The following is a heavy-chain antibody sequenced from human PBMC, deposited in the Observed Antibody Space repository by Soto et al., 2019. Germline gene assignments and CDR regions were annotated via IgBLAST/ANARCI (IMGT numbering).Heavy chain of an antibody. CDR1: GYSFTSYW. V-gene: IGHV5-10-1*01. CDR3: ARHLAGYCSSTSCYSEVYYYYYGMDV. CDR2: IDPSDSYT. J-gene: IGHJ6*02. Sequence: PGESLKISCKGSGYSFTSYWISWVRQMPGKGLEWMGRIDPSDSYTNYSPSFQGHVTISADESISTAYLQWSSLKASDTAMYYCARHLAGYCSSTSCYSEVYYYYYGMDVWGQGTTVTVSS. D-gene: IGHD2-2*02.